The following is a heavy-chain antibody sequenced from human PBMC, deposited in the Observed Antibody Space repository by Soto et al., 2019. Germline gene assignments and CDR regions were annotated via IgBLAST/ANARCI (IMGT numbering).Heavy chain of an antibody. Sequence: EVQLVESGGGLVQPGGSLRLSCAASGFTFSSYWMSWVRQAPGKGLEWVANIKQDGSEKYYVDSLKGRFTISRDNAKNARYLEMNSRRAEDTAVYYCAREGGYMTTVARCGAFDIWGQGTMVTVSS. CDR2: IKQDGSEK. CDR1: GFTFSSYW. J-gene: IGHJ3*02. V-gene: IGHV3-7*01. D-gene: IGHD4-17*01. CDR3: AREGGYMTTVARCGAFDI.